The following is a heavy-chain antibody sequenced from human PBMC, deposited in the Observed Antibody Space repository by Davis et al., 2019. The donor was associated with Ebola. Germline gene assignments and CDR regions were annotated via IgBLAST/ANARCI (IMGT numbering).Heavy chain of an antibody. CDR3: AKDGYYDFWSGNALPMDV. Sequence: SLKISCAASGFTFSSYGMHWVRQAPGKGLEWVAVISYDGSNKYYADSVKGRFTISRDNSKNTLYLQMNSLRAEDTAVYYCAKDGYYDFWSGNALPMDVWGQGTTVTVSS. CDR1: GFTFSSYG. J-gene: IGHJ6*02. V-gene: IGHV3-30*18. CDR2: ISYDGSNK. D-gene: IGHD3-3*01.